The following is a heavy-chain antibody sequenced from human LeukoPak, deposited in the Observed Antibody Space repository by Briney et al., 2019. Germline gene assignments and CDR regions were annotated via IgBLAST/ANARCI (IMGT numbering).Heavy chain of an antibody. CDR3: ATCGDYQYFDY. V-gene: IGHV3-30*03. J-gene: IGHJ4*02. CDR1: VFTFINYG. Sequence: GVSLRLSCAPPVFTFINYGRQWVPQARGKGVEGGAFISYDGNNKYSAESVKGRFTISRDNSKNTLYLQMNSLKTDDTTVYYYATCGDYQYFDYCGQGTPVTVSS. D-gene: IGHD4-17*01. CDR2: ISYDGNNK.